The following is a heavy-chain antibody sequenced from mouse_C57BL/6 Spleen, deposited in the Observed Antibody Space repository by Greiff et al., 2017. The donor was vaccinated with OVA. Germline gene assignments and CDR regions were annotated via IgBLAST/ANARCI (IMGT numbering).Heavy chain of an antibody. CDR2: FYPGDGDT. Sequence: VQLQQSGPELVKPGASVKISCKASGYAFSSAWMNWVKQRSGKGLEWIGRFYPGDGDTNYNGKFKGKATLTADKSSSTAYMQLSCLTSEDSAVYFCAREELTVPLDYWGQGTTLTVSS. J-gene: IGHJ2*01. CDR3: AREELTVPLDY. CDR1: GYAFSSAW. D-gene: IGHD4-1*01. V-gene: IGHV1-82*01.